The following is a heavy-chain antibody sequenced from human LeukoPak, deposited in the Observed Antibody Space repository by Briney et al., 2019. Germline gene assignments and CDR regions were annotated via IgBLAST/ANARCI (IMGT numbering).Heavy chain of an antibody. V-gene: IGHV3-7*01. J-gene: IGHJ4*02. CDR3: ARDGGFDY. CDR2: TKPDGSAE. Sequence: GGSLRLSCAASGFSFRNYWMGWVRQAPGKGLEWVANTKPDGSAEYYADSVRGRFTASRDNANNLLYLQMNRLRAEDTAVYYSARDGGFDYWGQGTLLTVSS. CDR1: GFSFRNYW. D-gene: IGHD2-15*01.